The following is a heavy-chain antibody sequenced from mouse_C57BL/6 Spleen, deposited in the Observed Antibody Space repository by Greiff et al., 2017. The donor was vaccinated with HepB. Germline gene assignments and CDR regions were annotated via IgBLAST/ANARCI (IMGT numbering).Heavy chain of an antibody. CDR3: ARSDLLWPYYAMDY. V-gene: IGHV1-72*01. CDR1: GYTFTSYW. Sequence: VQLQQPGAELVKPGASVKLSCKASGYTFTSYWMHWVKQRPGRGLEWIGRIDPNSGGTKYNEKFKSKATLNVDKPSSTAYMQLSSLTSEDSAVYYCARSDLLWPYYAMDYWGQGTSVTVSS. CDR2: IDPNSGGT. D-gene: IGHD2-1*01. J-gene: IGHJ4*01.